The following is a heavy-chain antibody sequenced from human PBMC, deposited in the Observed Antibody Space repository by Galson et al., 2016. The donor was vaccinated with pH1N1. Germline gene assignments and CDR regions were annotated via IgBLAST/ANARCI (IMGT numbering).Heavy chain of an antibody. V-gene: IGHV4-34*01. CDR2: IHPGGST. Sequence: ETLSLTCAVYGGSLSGTYWSWIRQSPGKGLEWIGEIHPGGSTNYNPSLKSRVTLFADTSRNQFSLNLSSLTAADTALYFCARRKPNFDPHVLDFWGQGALVSVSS. CDR3: ARRKPNFDPHVLDF. J-gene: IGHJ4*02. CDR1: GGSLSGTY. D-gene: IGHD3-9*01.